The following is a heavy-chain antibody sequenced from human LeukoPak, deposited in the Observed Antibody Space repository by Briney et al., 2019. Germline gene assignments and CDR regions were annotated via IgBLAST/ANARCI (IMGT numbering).Heavy chain of an antibody. CDR1: GFTFSRYW. CDR2: IKQDGSEK. Sequence: GGSLRLSCAASGFTFSRYWMTWVRQVPRKGLEWVDNIKQDGSEKYYVDSVKGRFTISRDNAKNSLYLQMNSLRAEDTAVYYCARDKGDYDTSGSLFVFGGQGTLVTVSS. V-gene: IGHV3-7*03. J-gene: IGHJ4*02. D-gene: IGHD3-22*01. CDR3: ARDKGDYDTSGSLFVF.